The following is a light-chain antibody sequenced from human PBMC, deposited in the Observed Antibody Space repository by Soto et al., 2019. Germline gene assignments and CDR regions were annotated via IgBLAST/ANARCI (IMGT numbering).Light chain of an antibody. CDR1: QSITIY. V-gene: IGKV1-39*01. Sequence: DIQMTQYPSSLSASVGDRVTITCRASQSITIYLNWYQQKPGEAPNLLIFGASTLQSGVPSRFSGSGSGTDFTLTISSLQPEDFATYYCQQSYSTLWTFGQGTKVDIK. J-gene: IGKJ1*01. CDR3: QQSYSTLWT. CDR2: GAS.